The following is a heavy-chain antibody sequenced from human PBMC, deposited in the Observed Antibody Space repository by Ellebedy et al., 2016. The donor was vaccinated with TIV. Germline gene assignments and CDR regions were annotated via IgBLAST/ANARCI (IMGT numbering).Heavy chain of an antibody. J-gene: IGHJ6*02. V-gene: IGHV3-23*01. D-gene: IGHD3-10*01. Sequence: GGSLRLXXAASGFTFSSYSMKWVRQAPGKGLEWVSVISGTGGSTYYADSVKGRLTISRDNSKKTLYLQMKGLRADDTAIYYCAKYEWFGDLRSYGMDVWGQGTTVTVSS. CDR1: GFTFSSYS. CDR3: AKYEWFGDLRSYGMDV. CDR2: ISGTGGST.